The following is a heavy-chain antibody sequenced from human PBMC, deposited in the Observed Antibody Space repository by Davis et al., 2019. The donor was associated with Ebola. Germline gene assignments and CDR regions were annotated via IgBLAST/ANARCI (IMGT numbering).Heavy chain of an antibody. V-gene: IGHV4-30-2*01. CDR3: ARAYGSGSYGNS. CDR1: GGSISSGGYS. Sequence: SETLSLTCAVSGGSISSGGYSWSWIRQPPGKGLEWIGYIYHSGSTYYNPSLKSRVTISVDKSKNQFSLSLNSVTAADTAVYYCARAYGSGSYGNSWGQGTLVTVSS. D-gene: IGHD3-10*01. J-gene: IGHJ4*02. CDR2: IYHSGST.